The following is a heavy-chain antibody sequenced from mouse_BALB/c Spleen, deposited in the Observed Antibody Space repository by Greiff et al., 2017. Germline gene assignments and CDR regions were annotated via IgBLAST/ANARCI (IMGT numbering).Heavy chain of an antibody. CDR3: ASGCKLVLYYAMDY. J-gene: IGHJ4*01. D-gene: IGHD1-3*01. CDR2: IYPGGGYT. CDR1: GYTFTNYW. Sequence: QVQLQQSGAELVRPGTSVKISCKASGYTFTNYWLGWVKQRPGHGLEWIGDIYPGGGYTNYNEKFKGKATLTADTSSITAYMQLSSLTSEDSAVYFCASGCKLVLYYAMDYWGQGTSVTVSS. V-gene: IGHV1-63*02.